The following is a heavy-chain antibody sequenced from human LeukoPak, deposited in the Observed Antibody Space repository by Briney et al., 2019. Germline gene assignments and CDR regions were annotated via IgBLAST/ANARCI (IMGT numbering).Heavy chain of an antibody. D-gene: IGHD3-10*01. CDR2: VSDKGDAT. V-gene: IGHV3-23*01. J-gene: IGHJ2*01. Sequence: GGSLRLSCAASGFPFNVQTMSWVRQAPGKGLEWFSTVSDKGDATAHADSVKGRFTISRDNAKNTLSLLMNILRAEDTAVYYCARVGPLATRSAGHYYFDLWGRGTLVTVSS. CDR1: GFPFNVQT. CDR3: ARVGPLATRSAGHYYFDL.